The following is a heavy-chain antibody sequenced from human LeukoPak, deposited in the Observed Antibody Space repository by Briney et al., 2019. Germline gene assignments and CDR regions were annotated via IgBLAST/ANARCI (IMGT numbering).Heavy chain of an antibody. J-gene: IGHJ4*02. Sequence: PSETLSLTCAVSGSSISSGYYWGWIRQPPGKGLEWIGSKFHSGSTYYNPSLKSRVTISVDRSKNQFSLNLTSVTAADTAVYYCARESETYCGGGNYKNFDYWGQGTLVAVSS. CDR1: GSSISSGYY. CDR2: KFHSGST. CDR3: ARESETYCGGGNYKNFDY. D-gene: IGHD2-21*01. V-gene: IGHV4-38-2*02.